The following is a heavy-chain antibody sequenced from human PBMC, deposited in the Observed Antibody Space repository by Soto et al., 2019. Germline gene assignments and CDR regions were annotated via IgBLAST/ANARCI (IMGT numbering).Heavy chain of an antibody. CDR2: ISSSSSHI. CDR3: ARDALLLAVNPPDN. CDR1: GFSISRYS. V-gene: IGHV3-21*06. D-gene: IGHD1-26*01. Sequence: EVQLVESGGGLVQPGGSLRLSCAASGFSISRYSMNWVRQAPGKGLEWVSSISSSSSHIYYADSVKGRFTISRDNAQNSLYLQMSNLKTDDTGVYYCARDALLLAVNPPDNWGQGTLVTVSS. J-gene: IGHJ4*02.